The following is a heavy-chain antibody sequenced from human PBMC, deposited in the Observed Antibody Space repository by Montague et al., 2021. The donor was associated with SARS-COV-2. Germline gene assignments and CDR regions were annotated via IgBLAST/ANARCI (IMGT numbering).Heavy chain of an antibody. CDR1: GGSFIPYA. Sequence: SETLSLTCGVSGGSFIPYAWTWMRQPPGKGLEWIGEISHSGGTNYNPSLKSRVTISVDKSKNQFSLNLNSVTAADTAVYYCARLSSDIGGYFWFDPWGQGTLVSVSS. CDR2: ISHSGGT. D-gene: IGHD1-26*01. V-gene: IGHV4-34*01. CDR3: ARLSSDIGGYFWFDP. J-gene: IGHJ5*02.